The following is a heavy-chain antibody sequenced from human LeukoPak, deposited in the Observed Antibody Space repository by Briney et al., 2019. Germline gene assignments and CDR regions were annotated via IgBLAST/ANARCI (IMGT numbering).Heavy chain of an antibody. CDR3: ATYYYDSSGYYRAGYYFDY. CDR1: GGTFSSYA. D-gene: IGHD3-22*01. CDR2: IIPIFGIA. Sequence: ASVKVSCKASGGTFSSYAISWVRQAPGQGLEWMGRIIPIFGIANYAQKFQGRVTITADKSTSTAYMELSSLRSEGTAVYYCATYYYDSSGYYRAGYYFDYWGQGTLVTVSS. J-gene: IGHJ4*02. V-gene: IGHV1-69*04.